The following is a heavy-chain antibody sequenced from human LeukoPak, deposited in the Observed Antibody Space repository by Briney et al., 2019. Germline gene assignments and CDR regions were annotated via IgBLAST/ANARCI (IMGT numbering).Heavy chain of an antibody. V-gene: IGHV4-34*01. D-gene: IGHD3-10*01. CDR1: GGSFSGYY. J-gene: IGHJ5*02. CDR2: INHSGST. CDR3: ARHGWCGELLWRFDP. Sequence: SETLSLTCAVYGGSFSGYYWSWIRQPPGKGLEWIGEINHSGSTNNNPSLKSRVTISVDTSKNQFSPKLSSVTAADTAVYYCARHGWCGELLWRFDPWGQGTLVTVSS.